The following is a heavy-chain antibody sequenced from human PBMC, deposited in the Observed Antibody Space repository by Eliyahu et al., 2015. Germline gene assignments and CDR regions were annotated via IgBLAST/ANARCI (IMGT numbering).Heavy chain of an antibody. CDR3: ARGGHYYYYYMDV. J-gene: IGHJ6*03. V-gene: IGHV7-4-1*02. CDR2: INTNTGNP. Sequence: QVQLVQSGSELKKPGXSXXVSCKAXXXXFTSYAMNWVRQAPGQGLEWMGWINTNTGNPTYAQGFTGRFVFSLDTSVSTAYLQISSLKAEDTAVYYCARGGHYYYYYMDVWGKGTTVTVSS. CDR1: XXXFTSYA.